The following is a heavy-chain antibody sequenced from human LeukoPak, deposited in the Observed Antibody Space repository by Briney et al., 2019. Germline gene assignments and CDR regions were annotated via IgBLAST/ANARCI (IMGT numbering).Heavy chain of an antibody. V-gene: IGHV1-46*01. CDR1: EYTLTSYY. D-gene: IGHD3-3*01. CDR2: INPSGGST. CDR3: ASAPSNDFWSGYAVDY. J-gene: IGHJ4*02. Sequence: ASVKVSCKASEYTLTSYYLHWVRQAPGQGLEWMAIINPSGGSTSHAQKFQGRVTMTRDTSASTVYMELSSLRSEDTAVYYCASAPSNDFWSGYAVDYWGQGTLVTVSS.